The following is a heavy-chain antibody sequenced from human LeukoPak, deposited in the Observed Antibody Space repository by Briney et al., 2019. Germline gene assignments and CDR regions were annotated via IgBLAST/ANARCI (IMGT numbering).Heavy chain of an antibody. V-gene: IGHV3-23*01. CDR3: TRDERGAGRKFDS. Sequence: GGSLRLSCAASGFTFGSYSMSWVRQAPGKGLQWVSVISGTSGTKYYAESVKGRFTTSRDNSKNMMYLQMNSLRAEDTAIYYCTRDERGAGRKFDSWGQGTLVTVSS. CDR2: ISGTSGTK. J-gene: IGHJ4*02. D-gene: IGHD6-19*01. CDR1: GFTFGSYS.